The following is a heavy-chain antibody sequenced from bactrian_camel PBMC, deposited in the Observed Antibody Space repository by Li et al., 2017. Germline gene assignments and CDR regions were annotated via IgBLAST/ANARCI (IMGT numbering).Heavy chain of an antibody. D-gene: IGHD4*01. CDR3: ARGRMGLCLYGFGY. Sequence: DVQLVESGGGSVQAGGSLRLSCAASGYTYNRNCMAWFRQAPGKEREGVARIATGSGNTYYADSVKGRFTISRDNAKNTVYLQMNSLKPEDTAMYSCARGRMGLCLYGFGYWGQGTQVTVS. V-gene: IGHV3S40*01. CDR2: IATGSGNT. CDR1: GYTYNRNC. J-gene: IGHJ6*01.